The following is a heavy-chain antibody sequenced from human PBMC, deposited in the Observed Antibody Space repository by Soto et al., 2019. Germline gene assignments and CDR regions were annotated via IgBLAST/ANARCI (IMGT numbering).Heavy chain of an antibody. V-gene: IGHV4-4*02. D-gene: IGHD3-9*01. CDR2: ISANGGT. Sequence: QLQLQESGPGLMKPSATLSLTCAVSGGSISSSTLWSWVRQAPGKGLEWIGEISANGGTNYSPSLRSRVTLSLEKSKNQFALGLNSVTAADTAVDYCASPWGSFLTGRADALDVWGQGTMVTDSS. CDR3: ASPWGSFLTGRADALDV. CDR1: GGSISSSTL. J-gene: IGHJ3*01.